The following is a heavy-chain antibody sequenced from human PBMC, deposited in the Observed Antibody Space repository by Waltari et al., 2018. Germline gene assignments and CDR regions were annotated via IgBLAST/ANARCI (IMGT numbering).Heavy chain of an antibody. J-gene: IGHJ4*02. CDR1: GFTFSTYP. Sequence: EVQLVESGGGVVQPGGSLRLSCTASGFTFSTYPMSWVRQAPGKGLEWVSTIREQSSPCDAESVKGRFTISRDNPKNTLYLQMNGLGVEDTAVYYCAKRAAAGGKALYFFEYWGQGTLVTVSS. CDR2: IREQSSP. D-gene: IGHD1-1*01. V-gene: IGHV3-23*04. CDR3: AKRAAAGGKALYFFEY.